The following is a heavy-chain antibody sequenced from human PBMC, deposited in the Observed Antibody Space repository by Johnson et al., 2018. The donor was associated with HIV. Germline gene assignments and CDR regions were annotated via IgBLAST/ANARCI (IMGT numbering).Heavy chain of an antibody. CDR3: ARVAAGSSGYYRDAYDI. CDR1: GFAFSNYD. D-gene: IGHD3-22*01. V-gene: IGHV3-13*01. J-gene: IGHJ3*02. Sequence: VQLVESGGNLVQPGGSLRLSCAASGFAFSNYDMHWVRQPAEKGLEWVSAIGSGGDTYYAGSVKGRFTISRDNAKNSLYLQMDTLRAGDTAVYYCARVAAGSSGYYRDAYDIWGQGTMVTVSS. CDR2: IGSGGDT.